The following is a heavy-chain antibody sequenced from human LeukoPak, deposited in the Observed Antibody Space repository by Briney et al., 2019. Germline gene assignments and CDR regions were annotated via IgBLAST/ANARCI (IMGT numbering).Heavy chain of an antibody. Sequence: PSGTLSLTCAASGGSISSSNWWSWVRQPPGKGLEWIGEIFHSGSTNYNPSLKSRVTISVDKSKNQFSLKLDSVTAADTAIYYCARRPVAGSRGYIFDYWGQGTLVTVSS. V-gene: IGHV4-4*02. J-gene: IGHJ4*02. CDR1: GGSISSSNW. CDR3: ARRPVAGSRGYIFDY. CDR2: IFHSGST. D-gene: IGHD5-18*01.